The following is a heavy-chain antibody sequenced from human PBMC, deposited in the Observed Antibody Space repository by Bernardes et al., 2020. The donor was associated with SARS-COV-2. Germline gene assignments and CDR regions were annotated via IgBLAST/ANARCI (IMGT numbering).Heavy chain of an antibody. D-gene: IGHD3-22*01. CDR1: GFTFADYA. V-gene: IGHV3-49*04. J-gene: IGHJ5*02. Sequence: GGPLVLTCRTSGFTFADYAMSWVRQSPGKGLEWVRFIRTKAYGETTDYAASVKGRFTISRDDSKSIAYLEMNSLKTEDTALYYCTRGGYHNWFDPWGQGALVTVSS. CDR3: TRGGYHNWFDP. CDR2: IRTKAYGETT.